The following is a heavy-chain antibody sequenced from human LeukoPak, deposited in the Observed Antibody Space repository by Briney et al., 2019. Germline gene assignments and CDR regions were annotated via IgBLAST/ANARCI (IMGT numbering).Heavy chain of an antibody. D-gene: IGHD4-17*01. CDR1: GFTFSSYA. CDR3: ARVGIYGDYNRYFDY. Sequence: GGSLRLSCAASGFTFSSYAMSWVRQAPGKGLEWVSATSSSDAGTYHADSVRGRFTISRDNSKNTLYLQMNSLRAEDTALYYCARVGIYGDYNRYFDYWGQGTLVTVSS. J-gene: IGHJ4*02. CDR2: TSSSDAGT. V-gene: IGHV3-23*01.